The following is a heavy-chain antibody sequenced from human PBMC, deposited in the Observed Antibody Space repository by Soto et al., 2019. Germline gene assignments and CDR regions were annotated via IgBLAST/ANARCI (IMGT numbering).Heavy chain of an antibody. V-gene: IGHV1-69*01. CDR3: TRGITLIRGVIPPGYYYGMDV. CDR1: GGTFSSYA. CDR2: FNPIFETA. D-gene: IGHD3-10*01. Sequence: QVQLVQSGAEVKKPGSSVKVSCKASGGTFSSYAISWVRQAPGQGREWMGGFNPIFETANYAQTFQGRVTIIAAQSTNTAYMELSSLRSEDTAVYYCTRGITLIRGVIPPGYYYGMDVWGQGTTVAVSS. J-gene: IGHJ6*02.